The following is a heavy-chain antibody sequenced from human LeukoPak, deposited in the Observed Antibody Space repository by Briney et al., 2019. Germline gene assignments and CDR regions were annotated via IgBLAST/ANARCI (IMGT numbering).Heavy chain of an antibody. CDR1: GFIVSSNY. D-gene: IGHD3-22*01. Sequence: GGSLRLSCAASGFIVSSNYMSWVRQAPGKGLEWVSVIYSGGSTSYADSVKGRFTISRDNSKNTLYLQLNSLRAEDTAVYYCARDPNYLDTSGYYLGYWGQGTPVTVSS. CDR3: ARDPNYLDTSGYYLGY. V-gene: IGHV3-53*01. J-gene: IGHJ4*02. CDR2: IYSGGST.